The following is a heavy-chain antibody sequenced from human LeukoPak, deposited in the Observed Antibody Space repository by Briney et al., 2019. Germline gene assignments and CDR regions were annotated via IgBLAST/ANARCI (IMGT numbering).Heavy chain of an antibody. D-gene: IGHD3-3*01. CDR1: GYTFTGYY. V-gene: IGHV1-2*02. Sequence: ASVKVSCKASGYTFTGYYMHWVRQAPGQGLEWMGWINPNSGGTNYAQKLQGRVTMTTDTSTSTAYMELRSLRSDDTAVYYCARDQYYDFWSGYYHYYYYYYMDVWGKGTTVTVSS. CDR2: INPNSGGT. CDR3: ARDQYYDFWSGYYHYYYYYYMDV. J-gene: IGHJ6*03.